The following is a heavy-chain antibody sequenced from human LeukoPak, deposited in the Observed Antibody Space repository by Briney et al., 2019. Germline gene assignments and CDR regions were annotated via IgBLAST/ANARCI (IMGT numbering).Heavy chain of an antibody. CDR3: ARPLLWFGELLPYY. CDR2: IKQDGSEK. D-gene: IGHD3-10*01. CDR1: GFTFSSYW. Sequence: GGSLRLSCAASGFTFSSYWMSWVRQAPGKGLEWVANIKQDGSEKYYVDSEKGRFTISRDNAKNSLYLQMNSLRAEDTAVYYCARPLLWFGELLPYYWGQGTLVTVSS. J-gene: IGHJ4*02. V-gene: IGHV3-7*01.